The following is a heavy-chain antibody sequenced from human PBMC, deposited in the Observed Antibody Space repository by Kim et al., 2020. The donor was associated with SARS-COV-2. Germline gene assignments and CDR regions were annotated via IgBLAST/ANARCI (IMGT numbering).Heavy chain of an antibody. V-gene: IGHV2-5*02. J-gene: IGHJ4*02. CDR3: ARSGIMITFGGVIVFGTPNYFDY. CDR1: GFSLSTSGVG. CDR2: IYWDDDK. Sequence: SGPTLVKPTQTLTLTCTFSGFSLSTSGVGVGWIRQPPGKALEWLALIYWDDDKRYSPSLKSRLTITKDTSKNQVVLTMTNMDPVDTATYYCARSGIMITFGGVIVFGTPNYFDYWGQGTLVTVSS. D-gene: IGHD3-16*02.